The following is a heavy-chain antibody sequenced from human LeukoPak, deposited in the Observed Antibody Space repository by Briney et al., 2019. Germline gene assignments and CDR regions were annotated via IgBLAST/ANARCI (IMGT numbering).Heavy chain of an antibody. J-gene: IGHJ5*02. CDR2: VHASGRP. CDR3: ARVSYNAGSFISGGWFDP. V-gene: IGHV4-4*07. D-gene: IGHD1-26*01. Sequence: SETLSLTCDVSGGSTSRHYWAWIRLPAGKGLEWIGRVHASGRPDYSPSLKSRVTMSVDTSKNQVSLRLSSMTAADTAVYFCARVSYNAGSFISGGWFDPWGQGIRVTVSS. CDR1: GGSTSRHY.